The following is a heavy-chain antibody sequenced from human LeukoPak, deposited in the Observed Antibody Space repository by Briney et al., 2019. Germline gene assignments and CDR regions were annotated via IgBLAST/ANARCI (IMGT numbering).Heavy chain of an antibody. CDR3: AKVKSVQNMIFDY. V-gene: IGHV3-21*04. CDR2: ISSSSSYI. Sequence: GGSLRLSCAASGFTFSSYSMNWVRQAPGKGLEWVSSISSSSSYIYYADSVKGRFTISRDNAKNSLYLQMNSLRAEDTAVYYCAKVKSVQNMIFDYWGQGTLVTVSS. CDR1: GFTFSSYS. D-gene: IGHD1-1*01. J-gene: IGHJ4*02.